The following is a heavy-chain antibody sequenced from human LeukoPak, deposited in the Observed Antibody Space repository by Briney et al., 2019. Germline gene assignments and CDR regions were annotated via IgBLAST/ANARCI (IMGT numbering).Heavy chain of an antibody. Sequence: SETLALTCSVSGGSISSSYYWGWIRQPPGKGLEGIGSIYYSGNTYNNPSLKSRVTISVDTSKNQLSLKLTSVTAADTAVYYCAMHTVIASSWSLDYWGQGTLVTVSS. CDR3: AMHTVIASSWSLDY. V-gene: IGHV4-39*01. CDR2: IYYSGNT. CDR1: GGSISSSYY. D-gene: IGHD6-13*01. J-gene: IGHJ4*02.